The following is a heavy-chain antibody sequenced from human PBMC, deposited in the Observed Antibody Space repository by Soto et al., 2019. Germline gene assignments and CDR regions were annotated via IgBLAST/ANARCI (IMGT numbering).Heavy chain of an antibody. V-gene: IGHV5-51*03. D-gene: IGHD2-15*01. CDR2: IYPGDSET. J-gene: IGHJ5*02. CDR1: GYSFSNYW. CDR3: AKRRGGNPYDWFDP. Sequence: EVQLVQSGAEVKKPGESLKISCKGSGYSFSNYWIVWVRQMPGKGLEWMGIIYPGDSETKYSPSFQGQVTISADKSINTAYLQWISLKASDTAMYYCAKRRGGNPYDWFDPWGQGTLVTVSS.